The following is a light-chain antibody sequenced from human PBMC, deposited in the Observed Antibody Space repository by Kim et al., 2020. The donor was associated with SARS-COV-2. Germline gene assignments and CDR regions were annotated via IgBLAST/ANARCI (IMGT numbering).Light chain of an antibody. V-gene: IGKV3-20*01. CDR1: QNIDSEY. J-gene: IGKJ3*01. CDR3: QRYGSSVNT. CDR2: GTS. Sequence: ELILTQSPGNLALSPGERAILSCRASQNIDSEYLGWYQQKPGQAPRLLIFGTSVRATGIPDRFSGTGSGTDFTLTISRVEPEDFAMYFCQRYGSSVNTFGPGTKVDIK.